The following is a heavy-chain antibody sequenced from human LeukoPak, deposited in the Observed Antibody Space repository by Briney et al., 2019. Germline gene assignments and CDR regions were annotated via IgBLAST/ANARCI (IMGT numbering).Heavy chain of an antibody. D-gene: IGHD3-22*01. CDR3: ARDDRSGVVVAALDY. J-gene: IGHJ4*02. CDR2: IWFDGSNK. CDR1: GFIFSNDA. Sequence: GGSLRLSCAASGFIFSNDAMHWVRQAPGKGLEWVAFIWFDGSNKHYADSVKGRFTISRDNSKNTLYLQMNSLRAEDTALYFCARDDRSGVVVAALDYWGQGTLVTVSS. V-gene: IGHV3-33*01.